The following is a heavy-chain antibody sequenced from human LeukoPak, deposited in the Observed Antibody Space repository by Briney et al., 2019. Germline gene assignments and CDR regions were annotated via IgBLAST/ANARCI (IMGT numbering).Heavy chain of an antibody. J-gene: IGHJ4*02. CDR3: ARDRTTVTTDRFDY. V-gene: IGHV3-48*01. CDR1: GFTFSNYS. CDR2: ISSSSSTI. Sequence: GGSLRLSCAASGFTFSNYSMNWVRQAPGKGLEWVSYISSSSSTIYYADSVKGRFTISRDNAKNSLYLQMNSLRAEDTAVYYCARDRTTVTTDRFDYWGQGTLVTVSS. D-gene: IGHD4-11*01.